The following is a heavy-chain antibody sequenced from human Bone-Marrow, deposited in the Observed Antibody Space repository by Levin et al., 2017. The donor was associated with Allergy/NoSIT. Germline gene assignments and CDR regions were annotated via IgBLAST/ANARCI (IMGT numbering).Heavy chain of an antibody. CDR2: ISYSGEST. J-gene: IGHJ4*02. D-gene: IGHD5-18*01. CDR3: ARGGVGYSQGLRVHY. V-gene: IGHV3-23*01. Sequence: GESLKISCAASGFTFSDYYICWVRQAPGKGLEWVSGISYSGESTYYADSVKGRFTISRDNSKNTLYLQMNSLRAEDTALYYCARGGVGYSQGLRVHYWGQGTRVTVSS. CDR1: GFTFSDYY.